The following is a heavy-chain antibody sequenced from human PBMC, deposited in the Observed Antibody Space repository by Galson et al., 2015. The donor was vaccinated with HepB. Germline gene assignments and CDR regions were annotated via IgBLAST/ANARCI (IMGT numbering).Heavy chain of an antibody. V-gene: IGHV3-11*05. CDR2: ISSSSSYT. Sequence: SLRLSCAASGFTFSDYYMSWIRQAPGKGLEWVSYISSSSSYTNYADFVKGRFTISRDNAKNSLYLQMNSLRAEDTAVYYCARGVDTAMGDWGQGTLVTVSS. J-gene: IGHJ4*02. CDR1: GFTFSDYY. D-gene: IGHD5-18*01. CDR3: ARGVDTAMGD.